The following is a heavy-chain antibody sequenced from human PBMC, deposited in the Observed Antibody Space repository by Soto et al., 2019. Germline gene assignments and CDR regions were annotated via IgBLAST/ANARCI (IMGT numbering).Heavy chain of an antibody. Sequence: ASVKVSCKASGYTFTSYGISWVRRAPGQGLEWMGWIIAYYGNTNYAQKLQGRVTITTDTSTSTAYMELRSLRSDDTAVYYCATVQGSFITVVRGGPVTFDYWGQGTLVTVSS. CDR1: GYTFTSYG. D-gene: IGHD3-10*01. CDR2: IIAYYGNT. CDR3: ATVQGSFITVVRGGPVTFDY. J-gene: IGHJ4*02. V-gene: IGHV1-18*04.